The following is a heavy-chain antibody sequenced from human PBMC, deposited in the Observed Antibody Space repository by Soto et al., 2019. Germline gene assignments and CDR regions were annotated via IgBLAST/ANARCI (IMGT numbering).Heavy chain of an antibody. Sequence: GGSLRLSCAASGFTFSSYWMSWVRQAPGKGLEWVANIKQDGSEKYYVDSVKGRFTISRDNAKKSLYLQMNSLRAEDTAVYYCAREREQLVRIDYYYYMDVWGKGTTVTVSS. CDR2: IKQDGSEK. CDR3: AREREQLVRIDYYYYMDV. J-gene: IGHJ6*03. D-gene: IGHD6-13*01. CDR1: GFTFSSYW. V-gene: IGHV3-7*03.